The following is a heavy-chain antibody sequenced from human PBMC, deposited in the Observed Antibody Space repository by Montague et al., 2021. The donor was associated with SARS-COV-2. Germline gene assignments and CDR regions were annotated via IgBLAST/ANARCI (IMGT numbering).Heavy chain of an antibody. V-gene: IGHV4-30-4*01. D-gene: IGHD6-19*01. Sequence: LSLTCTVSGGSISSGDYFWNWIRQTPGKGLEWIGYTYNNDRTKYTPSLGSRVSISVDMSKNQYSLKLSSVTAADTAVYYCARIGGWAGAFWGQGTLVTVSS. CDR1: GGSISSGDYF. CDR3: ARIGGWAGAF. J-gene: IGHJ4*02. CDR2: TYNNDRT.